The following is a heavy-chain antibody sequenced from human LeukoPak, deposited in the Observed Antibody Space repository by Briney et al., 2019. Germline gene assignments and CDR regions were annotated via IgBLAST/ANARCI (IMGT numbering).Heavy chain of an antibody. CDR3: ARQDGSGSYYTHFDY. V-gene: IGHV3-33*08. CDR1: GFTFSSYW. D-gene: IGHD3-10*01. Sequence: GGSLRLSCAASGFTFSSYWMHWVRQAPGKGLEWVAVIWYDGGNKYYGDSVKGRFTISRDNSKNTLSLQMNSLRAEDTAVYYCARQDGSGSYYTHFDYWGQGTLVTVSS. J-gene: IGHJ4*02. CDR2: IWYDGGNK.